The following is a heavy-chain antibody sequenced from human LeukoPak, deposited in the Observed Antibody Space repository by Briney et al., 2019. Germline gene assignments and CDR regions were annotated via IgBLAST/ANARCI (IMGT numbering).Heavy chain of an antibody. CDR2: LNHSGGST. Sequence: GASVTVSCKASGYTFTSYFMHWVRQAPGQGLEWMGILNHSGGSTSYAQKVQGRVTMTRDTSTSTVYMELSRLRSEDTAVYYCARDPYDSSGSYLERYGMDVWGQGTTVTVSS. J-gene: IGHJ6*02. CDR3: ARDPYDSSGSYLERYGMDV. D-gene: IGHD3-22*01. V-gene: IGHV1-46*01. CDR1: GYTFTSYF.